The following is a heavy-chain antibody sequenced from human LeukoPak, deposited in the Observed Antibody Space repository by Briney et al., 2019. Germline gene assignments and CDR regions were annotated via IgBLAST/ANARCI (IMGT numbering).Heavy chain of an antibody. CDR1: GFTFRTYW. CDR2: IGGDGSNT. Sequence: GGSLRLSCGASGFTFRTYWMHWVRQAPGKGLVWVSRIGGDGSNTNFADSVRGRFAISRDNAKNTLYLQMNSLRAEDTAVYYCARDSEFGWFGDLPDYWGQGTLVTVSS. D-gene: IGHD3-10*01. CDR3: ARDSEFGWFGDLPDY. J-gene: IGHJ4*02. V-gene: IGHV3-74*01.